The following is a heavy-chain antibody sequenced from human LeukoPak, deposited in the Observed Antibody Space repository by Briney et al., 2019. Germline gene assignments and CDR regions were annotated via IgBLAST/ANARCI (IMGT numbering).Heavy chain of an antibody. CDR2: IWYDGSNK. D-gene: IGHD5-24*01. V-gene: IGHV3-33*01. Sequence: QPGGSLRLPCAASGFTFSSYGMHWVRQAPGKGLEWVAVIWYDGSNKYYADSVKGRFTISGDKAKNSLYLQMNSLRVEDTAVYYCARDYKYAFDNWGQGTLVTVSS. CDR3: ARDYKYAFDN. CDR1: GFTFSSYG. J-gene: IGHJ4*02.